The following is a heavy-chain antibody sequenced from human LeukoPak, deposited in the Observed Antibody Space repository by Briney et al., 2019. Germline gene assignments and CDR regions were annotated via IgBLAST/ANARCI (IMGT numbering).Heavy chain of an antibody. CDR1: GYTFTSYG. D-gene: IGHD3-10*01. V-gene: IGHV1-18*04. Sequence: ASVKVSCKASGYTFTSYGISWVRRAPGQGLEWMGWVSAYNGNTNYAQKLQGRVTMTTDTSTSTAYMELRSLRSDDTAVYYCARLHYYGSGSYEYYGMDVWGKGTTVTVSS. J-gene: IGHJ6*04. CDR2: VSAYNGNT. CDR3: ARLHYYGSGSYEYYGMDV.